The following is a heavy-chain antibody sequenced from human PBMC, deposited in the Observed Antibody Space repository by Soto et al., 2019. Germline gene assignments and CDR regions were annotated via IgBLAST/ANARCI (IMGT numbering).Heavy chain of an antibody. J-gene: IGHJ4*02. CDR1: GGSISGHS. Sequence: KPSETLSLTCTVSGGSISGHSWVWIRQPAGKGLEWIGHIYPSGSTSYNPSLRSRVTMSLDTSTNKIFLNLTSVTAADTAVFYCVRGRSYSVYDFWGPGTLVTVS. CDR3: VRGRSYSVYDF. V-gene: IGHV4-4*07. D-gene: IGHD5-12*01. CDR2: IYPSGST.